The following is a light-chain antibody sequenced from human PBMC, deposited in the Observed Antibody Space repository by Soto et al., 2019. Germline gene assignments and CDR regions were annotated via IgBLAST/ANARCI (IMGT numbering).Light chain of an antibody. CDR2: AAC. V-gene: IGKV1-12*01. CDR3: QQANSFPLT. J-gene: IGKJ4*01. Sequence: DIQMTQSPSSVSSSLGDRGTITDRASQGISSWLAWYQQKPGKAPKIMIYAACSLQSGVLSRFSGSGYGTDFTIKISSLQPEDFAIYYCQQANSFPLTLGGGTKVDI. CDR1: QGISSW.